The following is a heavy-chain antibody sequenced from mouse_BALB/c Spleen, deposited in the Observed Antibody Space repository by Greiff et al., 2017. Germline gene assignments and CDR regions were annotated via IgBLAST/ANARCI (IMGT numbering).Heavy chain of an antibody. CDR1: GFTFSSYA. D-gene: IGHD1-1*01. CDR2: ISSGGST. V-gene: IGHV5-6-5*01. CDR3: ARNDLLRYAMDY. J-gene: IGHJ4*01. Sequence: EVQLVESGGGLVKPGGSLKLSCAASGFTFSSYAMSWVRQTPEKRLEWVASISSGGSTYYPDSVKGRFTISRDNARNILYLQMSSLRSEDTAMYYCARNDLLRYAMDYWGQGTSVTVSS.